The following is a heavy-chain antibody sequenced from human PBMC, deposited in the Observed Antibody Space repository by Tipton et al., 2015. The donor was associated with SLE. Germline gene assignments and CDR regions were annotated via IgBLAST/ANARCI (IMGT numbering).Heavy chain of an antibody. Sequence: GSLRLSCVVSGFTFSTYSMNWVRQAPGKGLEWVSYISSSSSTIYYADSVKGRFTISRDNAKNSLYLQMNSLRAEDTALYYCAREELGMDVWGQGTTVTVSS. D-gene: IGHD1-7*01. CDR1: GFTFSTYS. CDR2: ISSSSSTI. J-gene: IGHJ6*02. V-gene: IGHV3-48*01. CDR3: AREELGMDV.